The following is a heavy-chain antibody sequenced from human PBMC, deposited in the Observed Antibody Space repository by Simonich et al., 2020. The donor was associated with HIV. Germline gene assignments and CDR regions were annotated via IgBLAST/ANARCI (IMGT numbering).Heavy chain of an antibody. J-gene: IGHJ3*02. CDR1: GYTFTDYN. CDR3: ARILIVDAFDI. Sequence: QVQLVQSGAEVKKPGASVKVSCKASGYTFTDYNIHWVRQAPGQGLGWMGRVNPNSGGTDYPQKFQGRVTMTRDKSITTAYMELSRLRSDDTAVYYCARILIVDAFDIWGQGTMVTVSS. D-gene: IGHD2-8*01. CDR2: VNPNSGGT. V-gene: IGHV1-2*06.